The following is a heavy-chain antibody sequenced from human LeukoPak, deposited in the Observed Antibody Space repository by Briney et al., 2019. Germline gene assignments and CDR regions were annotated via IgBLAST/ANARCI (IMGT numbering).Heavy chain of an antibody. CDR2: ISWNSGSI. D-gene: IGHD3-22*01. CDR1: GFTFDDYA. CDR3: AKAPGYYCDSSGYFDY. V-gene: IGHV3-9*01. Sequence: GGSLRLSCAASGFTFDDYAMHWVRQAPGKGLEWVSGISWNSGSIGYADSVKGRFTISRDNAKNSLYLQMNSLRAEDTALYYCAKAPGYYCDSSGYFDYWGQGTLVTVSS. J-gene: IGHJ4*02.